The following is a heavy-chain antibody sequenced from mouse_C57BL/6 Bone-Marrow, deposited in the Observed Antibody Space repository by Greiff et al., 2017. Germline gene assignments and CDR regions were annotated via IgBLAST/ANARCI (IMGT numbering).Heavy chain of an antibody. D-gene: IGHD2-5*01. V-gene: IGHV1-47*01. CDR2: FHPYNDDT. CDR3: ARGEGYSNYHYVDY. CDR1: GYTFTTYP. Sequence: QVQLKQSGAELVKPGASVKMSCKASGYTFTTYPIEWLKQNHGKSLEWIGNFHPYNDDTKYNEKFKGKATLTVEKSSSTVYLELSRLTSDDSAVYYCARGEGYSNYHYVDYWGQGTTLTVSS. J-gene: IGHJ2*01.